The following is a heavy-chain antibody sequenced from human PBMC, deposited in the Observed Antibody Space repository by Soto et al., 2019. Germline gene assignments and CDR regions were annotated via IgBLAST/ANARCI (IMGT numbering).Heavy chain of an antibody. Sequence: EVQLLESGGDLGQPGGSLRLSCVASGYVFSNYAMAWVRQVPGKGLQWVSRIDGSGAAHYGDSVKGRFTMSRDNSKNTLFLQLDRLRVEATAVYFCAREDSNRVFAFDAWGQGTWVDVSS. J-gene: IGHJ3*01. CDR2: IDGSGAA. D-gene: IGHD2-8*01. V-gene: IGHV3-23*01. CDR1: GYVFSNYA. CDR3: AREDSNRVFAFDA.